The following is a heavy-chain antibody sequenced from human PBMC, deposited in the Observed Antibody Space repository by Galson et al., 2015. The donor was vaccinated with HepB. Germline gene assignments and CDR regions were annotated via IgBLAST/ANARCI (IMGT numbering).Heavy chain of an antibody. CDR2: ISYDGSNK. CDR1: GFTFSSYG. Sequence: SLRLSCAASGFTFSSYGMHWVRQAPGKGLEWVAVISYDGSNKYYADSVKGRFTISRDDSKNTLYLQMNSLRAEDTAVYYCAKDWQGFMNYYYYMDVWGKGTTVTVSS. CDR3: AKDWQGFMNYYYYMDV. D-gene: IGHD3-10*01. V-gene: IGHV3-30*18. J-gene: IGHJ6*03.